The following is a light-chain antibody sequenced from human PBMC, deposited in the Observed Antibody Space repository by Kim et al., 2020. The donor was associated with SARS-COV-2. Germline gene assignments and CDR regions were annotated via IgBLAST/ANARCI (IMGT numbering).Light chain of an antibody. CDR1: QSLLYSDGYTY. CDR2: LGS. V-gene: IGKV2-28*01. J-gene: IGKJ2*01. CDR3: MQVLQIPRT. Sequence: DIVMTQSPLSLPVTPGEPASISCRSSQSLLYSDGYTYLDWYLQKPGQSPQLLIYLGSNRASGVPDRFSGSGSGTGFTLKISRVAAEDVGVYYCMQVLQIPRTFGQGTKLEI.